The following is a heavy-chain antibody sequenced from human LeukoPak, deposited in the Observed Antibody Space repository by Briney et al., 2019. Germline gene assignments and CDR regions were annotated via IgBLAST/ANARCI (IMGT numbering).Heavy chain of an antibody. V-gene: IGHV1-69*04. Sequence: SVKVSCKASGGTFSSYAISWVRQAPGQGLEWMGRIIPILGIANYAQKFQGRVTITADKSTSTAYMELSSLRSEDTAVYYCARLPSNDYGTYYYYGMDVWGQGTTVTVSS. J-gene: IGHJ6*02. CDR1: GGTFSSYA. CDR3: ARLPSNDYGTYYYYGMDV. CDR2: IIPILGIA. D-gene: IGHD4-17*01.